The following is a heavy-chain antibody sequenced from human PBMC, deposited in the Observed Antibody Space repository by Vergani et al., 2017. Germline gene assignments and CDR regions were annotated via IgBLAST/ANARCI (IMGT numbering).Heavy chain of an antibody. J-gene: IGHJ4*02. CDR2: ISYDGSNK. D-gene: IGHD3-22*01. V-gene: IGHV3-30*18. Sequence: QVQMVESGGGVVQPGRSLRLSCAASGFTFSNYGMHWVRQAPGKGLEWVAVISYDGSNKYYADSVKGRFTISRDNSKNTLYLQMNSLRAEDTAVYYCAKGPTYYYDSSGYSHFDYWGQGTLVTVSS. CDR1: GFTFSNYG. CDR3: AKGPTYYYDSSGYSHFDY.